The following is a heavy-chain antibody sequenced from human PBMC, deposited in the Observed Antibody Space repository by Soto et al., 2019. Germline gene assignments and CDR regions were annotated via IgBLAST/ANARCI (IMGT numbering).Heavy chain of an antibody. J-gene: IGHJ5*02. V-gene: IGHV4-34*02. CDR2: IHPSGST. CDR1: GESCSGYY. D-gene: IGHD1-26*01. CDR3: ARGGDDSKVGRT. Sequence: QAQLQQWGAGVLKPSETLSLTGAVYGESCSGYYCSWTRQPPGKGLEGIGEIHPSGSTYFNPSLQTRVTMSLDMSKNQFSLKLSSVTAADTAIYHCARGGDDSKVGRTWGQGTLVTVSS.